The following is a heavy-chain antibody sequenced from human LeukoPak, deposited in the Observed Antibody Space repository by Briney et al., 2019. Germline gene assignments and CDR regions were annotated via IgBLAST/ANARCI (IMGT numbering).Heavy chain of an antibody. D-gene: IGHD6-13*01. CDR1: GFTFSSYG. Sequence: GGSLRPSWAASGFTFSSYGMHWVRQAPGKGLEWVAVIWYDGSNKYYADSVKGRFTISRDNSKNTLYLQMNSLRAEDTAVYYCARDLGSSWYYFDYWGQGTLVTVSS. CDR3: ARDLGSSWYYFDY. V-gene: IGHV3-33*01. CDR2: IWYDGSNK. J-gene: IGHJ4*02.